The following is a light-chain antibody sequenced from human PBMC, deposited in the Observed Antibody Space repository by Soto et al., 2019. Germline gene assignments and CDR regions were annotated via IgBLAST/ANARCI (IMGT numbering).Light chain of an antibody. CDR1: SSDGGTYNY. CDR2: DVS. CDR3: CSYTSSSTGV. J-gene: IGLJ3*02. Sequence: QSALTQPASVSGSPGQSITISCTGTSSDGGTYNYVSWYQHHPGRAPKLMIYDVSSRPSGVSNRFSGSKSANTASLTISGLQAEDEADYYCCSYTSSSTGVFGGGTKLTVL. V-gene: IGLV2-14*03.